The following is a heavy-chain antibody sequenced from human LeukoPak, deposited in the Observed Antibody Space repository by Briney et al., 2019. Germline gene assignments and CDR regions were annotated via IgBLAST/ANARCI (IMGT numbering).Heavy chain of an antibody. CDR3: AREGDDATYDY. CDR1: GGSISSYY. J-gene: IGHJ4*02. Sequence: PSETLSLTCTVSGGSISSYYWSWIRQPPGKGLEWIGYIYYSGSTNYNPSLKGRVTISVDTSKNQFSLKLSSVAAADTAVYYCAREGDDATYDYWGQGTLVTVSS. CDR2: IYYSGST. V-gene: IGHV4-59*01. D-gene: IGHD5-12*01.